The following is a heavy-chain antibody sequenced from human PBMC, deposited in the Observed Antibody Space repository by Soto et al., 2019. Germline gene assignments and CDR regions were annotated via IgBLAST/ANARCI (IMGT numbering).Heavy chain of an antibody. Sequence: PXVSLRLSIATSGLTFSNYSMSWVRQAPGGGLEWVSSMSGSSSTTYYADSVRGRFTISRDRSKNTLYLQMSSLRAEDTALYYCAKNQERELPRVIDFCGQGTLVTVSS. CDR1: GLTFSNYS. CDR2: MSGSSSTT. V-gene: IGHV3-23*01. D-gene: IGHD1-7*01. CDR3: AKNQERELPRVIDF. J-gene: IGHJ4*02.